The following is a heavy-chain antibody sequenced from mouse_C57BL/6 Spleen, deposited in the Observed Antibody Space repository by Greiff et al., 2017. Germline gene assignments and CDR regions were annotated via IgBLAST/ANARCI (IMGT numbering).Heavy chain of an antibody. D-gene: IGHD2-1*01. J-gene: IGHJ1*03. Sequence: EVQLQESGPGLVKPSQSLSLTCSVTGYSITSGYYWNWIRQFPGNKLEWMGYISYDGSNNYNPSLKNRISITRDTSKNQFFLKLNSVTTEDTATYYCARGYGNYGYFDVWGTGTTVTVSS. CDR2: ISYDGSN. CDR1: GYSITSGYY. CDR3: ARGYGNYGYFDV. V-gene: IGHV3-6*01.